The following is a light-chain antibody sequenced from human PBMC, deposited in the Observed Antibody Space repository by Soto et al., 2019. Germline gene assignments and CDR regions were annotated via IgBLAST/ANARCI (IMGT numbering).Light chain of an antibody. CDR1: SSDVGGYDY. CDR3: SSSTTNTTWV. CDR2: EVS. V-gene: IGLV2-14*01. J-gene: IGLJ3*02. Sequence: QSVLTQPASVSGSPGQSITISCTGTSSDVGGYDYVSWYQQHPGKAPKLMISEVSNRPSGISDRFSGSKSANTASLTISGVQAEDEADYYCSSSTTNTTWVFGGGTKLTVL.